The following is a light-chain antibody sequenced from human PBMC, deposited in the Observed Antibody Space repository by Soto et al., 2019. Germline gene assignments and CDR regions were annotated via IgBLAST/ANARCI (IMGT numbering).Light chain of an antibody. Sequence: DIVMTQSPDSLAVSLGEGATINCKSSQSVLYSSNNKNYLAWYQRKPGQPPKLLIYWASTRESGVPDRFSGSGSGTDFTLTISSLPAEDVAVYYCQQYYSTPWTFGQGTKVEIK. CDR2: WAS. CDR3: QQYYSTPWT. V-gene: IGKV4-1*01. CDR1: QSVLYSSNNKNY. J-gene: IGKJ1*01.